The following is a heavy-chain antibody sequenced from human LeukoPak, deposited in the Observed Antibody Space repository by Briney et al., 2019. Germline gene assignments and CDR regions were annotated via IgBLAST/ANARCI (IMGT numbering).Heavy chain of an antibody. V-gene: IGHV5-10-1*01. CDR3: ARLYQWSDY. CDR1: GYSFTRYW. CDR2: IDPSDSYT. J-gene: IGHJ4*02. Sequence: GESLKISCRASGYSFTRYWISWVRQMPGKGLQWMGRIDPSDSYTNYSPSFQGHVTISADKSISTAYLQWSSLKASDTAMYYCARLYQWSDYWGQGTLVTVSS. D-gene: IGHD6-19*01.